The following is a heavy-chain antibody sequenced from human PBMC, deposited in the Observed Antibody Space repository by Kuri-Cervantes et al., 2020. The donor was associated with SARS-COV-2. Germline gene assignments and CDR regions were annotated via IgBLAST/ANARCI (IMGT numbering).Heavy chain of an antibody. CDR1: GASISETIFW. CDR2: IYYRGNT. V-gene: IGHV4-39*01. D-gene: IGHD7-27*01. J-gene: IGHJ4*02. Sequence: SETLSLTCIVSGASISETIFWWGWIRQPPGRGLEWIGSIYYRGNTYYNPSLKSRITMSVDTSKSQFSLRLRSVTAADKAMYYCARLGTGLPFDSWGQGTLVTVSS. CDR3: ARLGTGLPFDS.